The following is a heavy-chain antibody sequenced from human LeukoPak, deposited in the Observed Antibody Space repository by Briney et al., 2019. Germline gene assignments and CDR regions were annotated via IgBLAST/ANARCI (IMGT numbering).Heavy chain of an antibody. CDR1: GFTFSSYW. CDR3: ARDERGGYFVY. J-gene: IGHJ4*02. CDR2: IAGEGSLQ. V-gene: IGHV3-7*01. D-gene: IGHD2-2*03. Sequence: PGGSLRLSCAASGFTFSSYWMSWVRQAPGRGLEWLANIAGEGSLQQYGDSVRGRVTISRDNAKSSLQLQLSSLKAEDSAVYYCARDERGGYFVYWGQGILVTVSS.